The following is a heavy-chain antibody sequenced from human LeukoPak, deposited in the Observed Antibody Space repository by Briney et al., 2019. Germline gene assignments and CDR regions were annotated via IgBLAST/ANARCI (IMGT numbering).Heavy chain of an antibody. CDR1: GYTFTSYD. Sequence: ASVKVSCKASGYTFTSYDINWVRQATGQGLEWMRWMNPNSGNTGYAQKFQGRVTITRNTSIITAYMELSSLRSEDTAAYYCARADYCSGGSCYSDYWGQGPLVTVSS. V-gene: IGHV1-8*01. D-gene: IGHD2-15*01. J-gene: IGHJ4*02. CDR2: MNPNSGNT. CDR3: ARADYCSGGSCYSDY.